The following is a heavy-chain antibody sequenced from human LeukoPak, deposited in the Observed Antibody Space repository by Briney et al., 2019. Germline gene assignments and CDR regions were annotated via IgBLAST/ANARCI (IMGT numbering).Heavy chain of an antibody. CDR3: AKAYYTAMGYYFDY. Sequence: GGSLRLSCAASGLTFDDHAMHWVRQAPGKGLEWVSLISGDGGSTYYADSVKGRFTISRDNSKNSLYLQMNSLRTEDTALYYCAKAYYTAMGYYFDYWGQGTLVTVSS. J-gene: IGHJ4*02. CDR1: GLTFDDHA. D-gene: IGHD5-18*01. CDR2: ISGDGGST. V-gene: IGHV3-43*02.